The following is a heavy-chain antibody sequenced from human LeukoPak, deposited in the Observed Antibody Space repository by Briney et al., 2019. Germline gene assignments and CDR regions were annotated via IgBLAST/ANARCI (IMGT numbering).Heavy chain of an antibody. V-gene: IGHV4-61*02. Sequence: SETLSLTCTVSGGSISSSSYYWSWIRQPAGKGLEWIGRIYTSGSTNYNPSLKSRVTISVDTSKNQFSLKLSSVTAADTAVYYCAKDRLSGDGGSYYYYMDVWGKGTTVTVSS. D-gene: IGHD7-27*01. CDR3: AKDRLSGDGGSYYYYMDV. J-gene: IGHJ6*03. CDR1: GGSISSSSYY. CDR2: IYTSGST.